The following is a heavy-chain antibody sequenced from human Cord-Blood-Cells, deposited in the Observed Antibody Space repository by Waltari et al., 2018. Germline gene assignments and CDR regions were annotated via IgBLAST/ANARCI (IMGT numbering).Heavy chain of an antibody. CDR3: ARAPGWGFWSGAFDI. D-gene: IGHD3-3*01. Sequence: QVQLQESGPGLVKPSQTLSLTCTVSGGSISSGDYYWSWIRQPPGKGLEWIGYLYYSGTPYINPSLKSRGTISVDTSKNQFSRKLSSVTAADTAVYYCARAPGWGFWSGAFDIWGQGTMVTVSS. J-gene: IGHJ3*02. CDR2: LYYSGTP. V-gene: IGHV4-30-4*01. CDR1: GGSISSGDYY.